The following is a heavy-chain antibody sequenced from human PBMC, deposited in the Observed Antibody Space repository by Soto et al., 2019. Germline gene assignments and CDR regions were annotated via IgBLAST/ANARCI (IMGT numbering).Heavy chain of an antibody. J-gene: IGHJ3*02. CDR1: GFTFSSYA. CDR2: ISGSGGST. D-gene: IGHD1-26*01. V-gene: IGHV3-23*01. Sequence: PGGSLRLSCAASGFTFSSYAMSWVRQAPGKGLERVSAISGSGGSTYYADSVKGRFTISRDNSKNTLYLQMNSLRAEDTAVYYCAIEWELPRAFDIWGQGTMVTVSS. CDR3: AIEWELPRAFDI.